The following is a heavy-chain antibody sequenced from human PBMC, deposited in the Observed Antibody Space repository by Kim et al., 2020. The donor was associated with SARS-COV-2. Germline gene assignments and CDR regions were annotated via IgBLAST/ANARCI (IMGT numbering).Heavy chain of an antibody. CDR3: ARTMHTTTRIAARRGRGSSWASFDY. J-gene: IGHJ4*02. V-gene: IGHV4-34*01. D-gene: IGHD6-6*01. CDR2: INHSGST. CDR1: GGSFSGYY. Sequence: SETLSLTCAVYGGSFSGYYWSWIRQPPGKGLEWIGEINHSGSTNYNPSLKSRVTISVDTSKNQFSLKLSSVTATDTAVYYCARTMHTTTRIAARRGRGSSWASFDYWGQGTLVTVSS.